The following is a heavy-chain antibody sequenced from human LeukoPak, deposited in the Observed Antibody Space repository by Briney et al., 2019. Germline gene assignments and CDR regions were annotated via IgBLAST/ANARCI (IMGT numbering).Heavy chain of an antibody. CDR3: ARESAVDGSGFL. J-gene: IGHJ4*02. V-gene: IGHV1-69*05. D-gene: IGHD3-3*01. Sequence: SSVTVPYQGCGCRFRHWFILGLQQPAGQELEWMGGVIHIFGTANYEPKFQGRVTITTDESTSTVYLEPSRLRCEDTAVDYCARESAVDGSGFLWGQGTLVTVSS. CDR2: VIHIFGTA. CDR1: GCRFRHWF.